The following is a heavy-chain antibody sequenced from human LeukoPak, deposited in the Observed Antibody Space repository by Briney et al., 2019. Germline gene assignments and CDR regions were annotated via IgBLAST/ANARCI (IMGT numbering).Heavy chain of an antibody. CDR1: GGSISSYY. J-gene: IGHJ4*02. V-gene: IGHV4-59*01. CDR3: AREIRVLSSGFDY. CDR2: IYYSGST. Sequence: SETLSLTCTVSGGSISSYYWSWIRQPPGKGLEWIGYIYYSGSTNYNPSLKSRVTISVDTSKNQFSLKLSSVTAADTAVYYCAREIRVLSSGFDYWGQGTLVTVSS. D-gene: IGHD6-19*01.